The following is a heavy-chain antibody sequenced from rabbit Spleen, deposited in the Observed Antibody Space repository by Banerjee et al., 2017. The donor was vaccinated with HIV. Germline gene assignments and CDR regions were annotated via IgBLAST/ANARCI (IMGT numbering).Heavy chain of an antibody. V-gene: IGHV1S45*01. CDR2: IYAGSSGNT. Sequence: QEQLVESGGGLVQPEGSLTLTCTVSGFSFSSSYWICWVRQAPGKGLEWIACIYAGSSGNTYYASWAKGRFTISKSSSTTVTLQMTSLTAADMATYFCARGYSNGYNNYVNAFSLWGPGTLVTVS. CDR1: GFSFSSSYW. D-gene: IGHD6-1*01. CDR3: ARGYSNGYNNYVNAFSL. J-gene: IGHJ4*01.